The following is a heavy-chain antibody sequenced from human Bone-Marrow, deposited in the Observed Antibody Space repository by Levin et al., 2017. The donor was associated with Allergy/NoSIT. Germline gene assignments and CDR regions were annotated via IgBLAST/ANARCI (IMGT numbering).Heavy chain of an antibody. CDR3: ARREMGSIGSFLDH. J-gene: IGHJ5*02. V-gene: IGHV4-30-4*01. D-gene: IGHD5-24*01. Sequence: SETLSLTCTVSGVSIRTANSYWSWIRQPPGKGLEWIGHILYSGSTYYTPSLKSRVALSIDTSENQFSLKLTSVTAADTALYFCARREMGSIGSFLDHWGQGTLVTVSS. CDR1: GVSIRTANSY. CDR2: ILYSGST.